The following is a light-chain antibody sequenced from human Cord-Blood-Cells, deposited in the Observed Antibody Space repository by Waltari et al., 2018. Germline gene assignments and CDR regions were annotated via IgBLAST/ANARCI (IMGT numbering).Light chain of an antibody. V-gene: IGLV2-23*01. CDR1: SSDVGSYNL. Sequence: QSALTQPASVSGSPGQSITISSTGTSSDVGSYNLVSWYQQTPGKAPKLKIYEGSKRPSGVSNRFSGSKSGNTASLTISGLQAEDEADYYCCSYAGSSTWVFGGGTKLTVL. J-gene: IGLJ3*02. CDR3: CSYAGSSTWV. CDR2: EGS.